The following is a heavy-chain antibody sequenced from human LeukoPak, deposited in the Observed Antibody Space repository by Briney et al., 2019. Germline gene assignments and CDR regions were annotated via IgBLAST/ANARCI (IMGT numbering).Heavy chain of an antibody. J-gene: IGHJ5*02. V-gene: IGHV1-18*01. CDR3: ARDVEYCSSTSCYPKPANWFDP. Sequence: ASVKVSCKASGYTFTSYGISWVRQAPGQGLEWMGWISAYNGNTNYAQKLQGRVTMTTDTSTSTAYMELRSLRSDDTAVYYCARDVEYCSSTSCYPKPANWFDPWGQGTLVTVSS. CDR1: GYTFTSYG. CDR2: ISAYNGNT. D-gene: IGHD2-2*01.